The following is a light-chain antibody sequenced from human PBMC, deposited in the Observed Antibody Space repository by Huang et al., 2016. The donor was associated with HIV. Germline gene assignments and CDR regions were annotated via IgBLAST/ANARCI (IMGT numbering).Light chain of an antibody. CDR2: DAS. V-gene: IGKV3-15*01. Sequence: EIVMTQSPGTLSVSPGERATLSCRASQSVRSNLAWYQQKPGQDPRLLIYDASTRATGVPARFSGSGSGTQFTLSISSLQSEDFAVYYCQRYDNWPPFTFGPGTKVDIK. CDR1: QSVRSN. CDR3: QRYDNWPPFT. J-gene: IGKJ3*01.